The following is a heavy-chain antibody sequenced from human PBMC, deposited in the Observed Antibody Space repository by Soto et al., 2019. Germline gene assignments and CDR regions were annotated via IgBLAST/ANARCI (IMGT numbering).Heavy chain of an antibody. D-gene: IGHD2-2*01. Sequence: GGSLRLSCAASGFTFSSYAMSWVRQAPGKGLEWVSAISGSGGSTYYADSVKGRFTISRDNSKNTLYLQMNNLRAEDTAVYYYAKGGYCSSTSCSDYYYYYMDVWGKGITVTVSS. CDR2: ISGSGGST. CDR3: AKGGYCSSTSCSDYYYYYMDV. V-gene: IGHV3-23*01. CDR1: GFTFSSYA. J-gene: IGHJ6*03.